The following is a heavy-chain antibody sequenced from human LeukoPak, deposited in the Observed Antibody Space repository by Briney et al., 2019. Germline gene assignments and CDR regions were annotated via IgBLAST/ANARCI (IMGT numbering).Heavy chain of an antibody. D-gene: IGHD1-1*01. CDR2: IYTSGST. J-gene: IGHJ4*02. Sequence: TSETLSLTCTVSGGSISSGSYYWRWIRQPAGKGLEWIGRIYTSGSTNYNPSLKSRVTISVDTSKNQFSLKLSSVTAADTAVYYCARKHWNDAPFDYWGQGTLVTVSS. CDR1: GGSISSGSYY. CDR3: ARKHWNDAPFDY. V-gene: IGHV4-61*02.